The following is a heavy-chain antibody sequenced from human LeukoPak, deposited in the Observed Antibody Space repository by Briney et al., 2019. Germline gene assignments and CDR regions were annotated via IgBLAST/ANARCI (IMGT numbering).Heavy chain of an antibody. V-gene: IGHV4-59*01. CDR2: IYYSGST. J-gene: IGHJ3*02. D-gene: IGHD2-15*01. Sequence: SETLSLTCTVSGGSISSYYWSWIRQPPGKGLEWIGYIYYSGSTNYNPSLKSRVTISVDTSKNQFSLKLSSVTAADTAVYYCARDELALFYSPGAFDIWGQGTMVTVSS. CDR1: GGSISSYY. CDR3: ARDELALFYSPGAFDI.